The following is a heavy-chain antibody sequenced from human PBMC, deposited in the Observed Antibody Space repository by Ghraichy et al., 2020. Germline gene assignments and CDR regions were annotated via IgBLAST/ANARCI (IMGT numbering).Heavy chain of an antibody. V-gene: IGHV3-7*03. CDR2: ISPDGTTR. CDR3: AAYVGTSAY. D-gene: IGHD3-10*02. J-gene: IGHJ4*03. CDR1: GFSFSNFW. Sequence: GGYLRLSCAASGFSFSNFWMNWVRQGPGRGLEWVANISPDGTTRRCVDSVKGRFTVSRDNAENSLYLHLSSLRVEDTAIYYCAAYVGTSAYWGHGTLITVSS.